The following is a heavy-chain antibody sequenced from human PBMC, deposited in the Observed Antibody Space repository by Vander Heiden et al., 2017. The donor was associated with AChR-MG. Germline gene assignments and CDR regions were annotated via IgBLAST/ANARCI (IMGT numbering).Heavy chain of an antibody. CDR3: ARGNNWRFDY. CDR1: GFTFTTYE. J-gene: IGHJ4*02. V-gene: IGHV3-13*05. CDR2: IGTAGDP. Sequence: EVQLVESGGGLVQPGGSLRLSCAAPGFTFTTYEMNWVRQPTGKGLEWVSAIGTAGDPYYPDSVQGRFTISRENAKNSLYLQMSSLRAGDTAVYYCARGNNWRFDYWGQGILVTVSS.